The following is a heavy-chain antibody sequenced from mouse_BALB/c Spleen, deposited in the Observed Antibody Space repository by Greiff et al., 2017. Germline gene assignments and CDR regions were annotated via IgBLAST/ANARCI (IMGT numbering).Heavy chain of an antibody. V-gene: IGHV5-6-5*01. Sequence: EVNLVESGGGLVKPGGSLKLSCAASGFTFSSYAMSWVRQTPEKRLEWVASISSGGSTYYPDSVKGRFTISRDTARNILYLKMSSLRSEDTAMYYCARYQSFGYGSSSYYFDYWGQGTTLTVSS. CDR1: GFTFSSYA. D-gene: IGHD1-1*01. CDR2: ISSGGST. J-gene: IGHJ2*01. CDR3: ARYQSFGYGSSSYYFDY.